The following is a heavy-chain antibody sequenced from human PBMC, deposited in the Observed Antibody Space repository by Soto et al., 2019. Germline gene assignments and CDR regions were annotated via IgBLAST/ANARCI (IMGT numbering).Heavy chain of an antibody. CDR1: GYTFTSYG. Sequence: GASVKVSCKASGYTFTSYGISWVRQAPGQGLEWMGWISAYNGNTNYAQKLQGRVTMTTDTSTSTAYMELRSLRSDDTAVYYCANGRVRIFGVVTDPRYYYGMDVWGQGTTVTVSS. V-gene: IGHV1-18*01. CDR2: ISAYNGNT. D-gene: IGHD3-3*01. CDR3: ANGRVRIFGVVTDPRYYYGMDV. J-gene: IGHJ6*02.